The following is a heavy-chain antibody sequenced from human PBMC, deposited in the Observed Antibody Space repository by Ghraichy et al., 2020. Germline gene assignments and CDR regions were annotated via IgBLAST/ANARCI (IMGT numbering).Heavy chain of an antibody. CDR3: ARHLFGANAFDI. J-gene: IGHJ3*02. CDR2: IYQSGST. V-gene: IGHV4-4*02. Sequence: SETLSLTCAVSGGSISSNYWWSWVRQPPGKGLEWTGEIYQSGSTYYNPSLKSRVTISLDRPKNQCSLKLTSVTAADTAVYFCARHLFGANAFDIWGQGTMVTVSS. D-gene: IGHD3-10*02. CDR1: GGSISSNYW.